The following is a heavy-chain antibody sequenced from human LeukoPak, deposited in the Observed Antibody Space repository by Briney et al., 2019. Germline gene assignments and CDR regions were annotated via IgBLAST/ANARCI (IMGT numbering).Heavy chain of an antibody. J-gene: IGHJ4*02. D-gene: IGHD3-22*01. V-gene: IGHV3-11*01. Sequence: PGGPMRLSCAAAGFNFSDHYISVLHLTPGSLLEWVTYISGSGATLHHADSVKGRFTISRDNAKNSLSLQMNSPRAEDTALYYCARALYGSSGYYDYWGQGVLVTVSS. CDR2: ISGSGATL. CDR3: ARALYGSSGYYDY. CDR1: GFNFSDHY.